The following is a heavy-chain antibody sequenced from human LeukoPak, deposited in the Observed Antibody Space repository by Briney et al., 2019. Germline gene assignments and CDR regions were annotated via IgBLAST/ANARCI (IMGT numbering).Heavy chain of an antibody. CDR1: GGSISSGSYY. CDR2: IYTSGST. D-gene: IGHD3-10*01. CDR3: ARAPWYYGSGVEA. J-gene: IGHJ5*02. Sequence: SQTLSHTCTVSGGSISSGSYYWSWIRQPAGKGLEWIGRIYTSGSTNYNPSLKSRVTISVDTSKNQFSLKLSSVTAADTAVYYCARAPWYYGSGVEAWGQGTLVTVSS. V-gene: IGHV4-61*02.